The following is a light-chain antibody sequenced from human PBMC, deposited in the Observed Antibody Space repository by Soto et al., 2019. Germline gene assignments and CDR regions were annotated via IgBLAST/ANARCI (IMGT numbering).Light chain of an antibody. CDR3: CSYVGGASVV. CDR2: EDI. J-gene: IGLJ2*01. Sequence: QSALTQPASVSGSPGQSITISCTGTSSDVGRYNLVSWYQQHPGKAPKLIIYEDIERPSGISNRFSGSKSGNTGSLTISGLQTEDGADYYCCSYVGGASVVFGGGTKLTVL. CDR1: SSDVGRYNL. V-gene: IGLV2-23*02.